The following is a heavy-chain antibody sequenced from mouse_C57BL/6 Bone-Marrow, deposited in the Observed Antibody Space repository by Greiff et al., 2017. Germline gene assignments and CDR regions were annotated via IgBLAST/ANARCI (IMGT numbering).Heavy chain of an antibody. CDR1: GFTFSDYG. V-gene: IGHV5-17*01. D-gene: IGHD1-1*01. CDR3: ARDYYGSSPPFAY. Sequence: EVQLVESGGGLVKPGGSLKLSCAASGFTFSDYGMHWVRQAPEKGLEWVAYISSGSSTIYYADTVKGRFTISRDNAKNTLFLQMTSLRSEDTAMYYCARDYYGSSPPFAYWGRGTVVTVSA. J-gene: IGHJ3*01. CDR2: ISSGSSTI.